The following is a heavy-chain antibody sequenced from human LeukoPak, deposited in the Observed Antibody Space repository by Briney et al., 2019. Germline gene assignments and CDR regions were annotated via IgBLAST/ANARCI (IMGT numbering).Heavy chain of an antibody. D-gene: IGHD6-6*01. V-gene: IGHV1-2*02. Sequence: GASVKVSCKASGYTFTGYYMHWVRQAPGQGLEWMGWINPNSGDTNYAQKFQGRVTMTRDTSISTAYMELSRLRSDDTAVYYCAREPALAALDYWGQGTLVTVSS. CDR3: AREPALAALDY. CDR2: INPNSGDT. J-gene: IGHJ4*02. CDR1: GYTFTGYY.